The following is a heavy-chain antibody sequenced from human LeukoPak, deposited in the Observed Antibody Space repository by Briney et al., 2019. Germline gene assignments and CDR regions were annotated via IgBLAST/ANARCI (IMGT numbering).Heavy chain of an antibody. V-gene: IGHV3-48*03. CDR3: ARGGASTSCYCPGDDY. D-gene: IGHD2-2*01. CDR2: ISSSGSTI. Sequence: GGXLRLSCAASGFTFSSYEMNWVRQAPGKGLEWVSYISSSGSTIYYADSVKGRFTISRDNAKNSLYLQMNSLRAEDTAVYYCARGGASTSCYCPGDDYWGQGTLVTVSS. J-gene: IGHJ4*02. CDR1: GFTFSSYE.